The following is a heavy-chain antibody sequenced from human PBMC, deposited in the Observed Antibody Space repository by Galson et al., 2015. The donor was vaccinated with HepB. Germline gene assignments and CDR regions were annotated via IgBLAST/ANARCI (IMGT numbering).Heavy chain of an antibody. V-gene: IGHV3-21*01. CDR1: GFPFSTYS. D-gene: IGHD3-9*01. CDR3: GRGGGDDVLTGYPRFGAYFDY. Sequence: SLRLSCAASGFPFSTYSMNWVRQAPGKGLEWVPSITSSNYYLHYYYADSVKGRFTLSTDNAKNSQYLQMNSLGAEDTAGDYCGRGGGDDVLTGYPRFGAYFDYWGQGTLVTASS. CDR2: ITSSNYYL. J-gene: IGHJ4*02.